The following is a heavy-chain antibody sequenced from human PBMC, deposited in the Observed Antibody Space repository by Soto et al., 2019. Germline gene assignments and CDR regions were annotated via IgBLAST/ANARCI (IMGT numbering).Heavy chain of an antibody. CDR1: GYTFTSYG. CDR2: ISAYNGNT. V-gene: IGHV1-18*01. CDR3: SRDFNSCWGRYDYIWGSYRYDAFDI. D-gene: IGHD3-16*02. J-gene: IGHJ3*02. Sequence: ASVKVSCKASGYTFTSYGISWVRQAPGQGLEWKGRISAYNGNTNYAQKLKGKNTMTTNTTTSTAYKEMRNLRTDDTAVYYCSRDFNSCWGRYDYIWGSYRYDAFDIWGQGTMVTVSS.